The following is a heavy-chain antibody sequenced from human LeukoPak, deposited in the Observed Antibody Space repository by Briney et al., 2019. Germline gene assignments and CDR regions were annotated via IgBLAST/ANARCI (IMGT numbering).Heavy chain of an antibody. J-gene: IGHJ4*02. D-gene: IGHD3-22*01. CDR2: IYYGGST. Sequence: PSETLSLTCTVSGGSISSHYWSWIRQPPGKGLEWIGYIYYGGSTNYNPSLKSRVTISVDTSKNQFSLKLSSVTAADTAVYYCARSPYSSGYYHYFDYWGQGTLVTVSS. CDR3: ARSPYSSGYYHYFDY. V-gene: IGHV4-59*11. CDR1: GGSISSHY.